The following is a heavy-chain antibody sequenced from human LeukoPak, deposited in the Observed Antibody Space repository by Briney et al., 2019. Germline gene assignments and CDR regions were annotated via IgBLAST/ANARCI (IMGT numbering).Heavy chain of an antibody. CDR3: ARQIAAAGMPFDY. CDR1: GGSISSSSYY. Sequence: SETLSLTCTVSGGSISSSSYYWGWIRQPPGKGLEWIGSIYYSGSTYYNPSLKGRVTISVDTSKNQFSLKLSSVTAADTAVYYCARQIAAAGMPFDYWGQGTLVTVSS. CDR2: IYYSGST. D-gene: IGHD6-13*01. V-gene: IGHV4-39*07. J-gene: IGHJ4*02.